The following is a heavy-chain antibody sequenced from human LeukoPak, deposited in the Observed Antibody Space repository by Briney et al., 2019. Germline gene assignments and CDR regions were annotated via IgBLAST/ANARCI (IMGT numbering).Heavy chain of an antibody. CDR3: ARVSGADRGETLFDY. D-gene: IGHD3-10*01. CDR2: IYYSGST. CDR1: GGSFSSGGYY. V-gene: IGHV4-31*03. Sequence: PSQTLSLTCTVSGGSFSSGGYYWSWIGQHPGKGLEWIGYIYYSGSTYYNPSLKSRVTISVDTSKNQFSLKLSSVTAADTAVYYCARVSGADRGETLFDYWGQGTLVTVSS. J-gene: IGHJ4*02.